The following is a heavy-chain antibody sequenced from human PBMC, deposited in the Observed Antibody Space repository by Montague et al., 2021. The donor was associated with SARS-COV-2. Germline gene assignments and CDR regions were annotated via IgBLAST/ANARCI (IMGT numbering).Heavy chain of an antibody. CDR3: ARGRRILLWFGELLSGGDYYGMDV. J-gene: IGHJ6*02. CDR1: GGSFSGYY. D-gene: IGHD3-10*01. CDR2: INHSGST. Sequence: SETLSLTCAVYGGSFSGYYWGWIRQPPGKGLEWIGEINHSGSTNYNPPLKSRVTISVDTSKNQFSLKLSSVTAADTAVYYCARGRRILLWFGELLSGGDYYGMDVWGQGTTVTVSS. V-gene: IGHV4-34*01.